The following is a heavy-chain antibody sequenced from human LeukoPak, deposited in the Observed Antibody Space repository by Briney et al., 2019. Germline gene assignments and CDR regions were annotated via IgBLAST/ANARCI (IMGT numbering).Heavy chain of an antibody. V-gene: IGHV7-4-1*02. CDR2: INTNTGNP. D-gene: IGHD4-17*01. CDR3: ARSNNDGDYLGVGFDY. Sequence: ASVKISCKTSGYTFTSYAINWVRQAPGQGLEWMGWINTNTGNPTYGQGFTGRFVFSLDTSVSTAYLQISSLKAEDTAVYYCARSNNDGDYLGVGFDYWGQGTLVTVSS. J-gene: IGHJ4*02. CDR1: GYTFTSYA.